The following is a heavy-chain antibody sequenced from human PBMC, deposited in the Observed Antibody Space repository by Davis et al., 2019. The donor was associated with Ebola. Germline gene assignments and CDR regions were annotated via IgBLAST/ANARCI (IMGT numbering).Heavy chain of an antibody. CDR2: IHYTGST. CDR1: GFTFSSNSMN. J-gene: IGHJ4*02. Sequence: GSLRLSCAASGFTFSSNSMNWVRQAPGKGLEWIGSIHYTGSTSYNPSLKSRVTISVDTSNNQFSLKLSSVTAADTAVYYCARLTDILTGYYNFWGQGTLVTVSS. CDR3: ARLTDILTGYYNF. V-gene: IGHV4-39*01. D-gene: IGHD3-9*01.